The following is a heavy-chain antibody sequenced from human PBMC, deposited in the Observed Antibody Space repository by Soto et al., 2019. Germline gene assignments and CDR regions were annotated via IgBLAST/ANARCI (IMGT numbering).Heavy chain of an antibody. J-gene: IGHJ4*02. CDR3: ARGPKHYDKGDY. V-gene: IGHV1-69*02. Sequence: QVQLVQSGAEVKKPGSSVKVSCKASGGTFSSYTISWVRQAPGQGLEWMGRIIPILGIANYAQKFQGRVTIPADKSTSTAYMELSSLRSEDTAVYYCARGPKHYDKGDYWGQGTLVTVSS. D-gene: IGHD3-22*01. CDR2: IIPILGIA. CDR1: GGTFSSYT.